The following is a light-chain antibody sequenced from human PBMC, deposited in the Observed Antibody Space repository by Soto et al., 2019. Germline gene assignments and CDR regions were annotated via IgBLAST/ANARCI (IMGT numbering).Light chain of an antibody. CDR1: SSDVGGYNY. Sequence: QSVLTQPRSVSGSPGQSVTISCTGTSSDVGGYNYVSWYQQHPGKAPKLMIYDVSKRPSGVPDRFSGSKSGNTASLTISGLQAEDEADYYCSSYAGSYTVVVFGGGTKVTVL. CDR3: SSYAGSYTVVV. J-gene: IGLJ2*01. CDR2: DVS. V-gene: IGLV2-11*01.